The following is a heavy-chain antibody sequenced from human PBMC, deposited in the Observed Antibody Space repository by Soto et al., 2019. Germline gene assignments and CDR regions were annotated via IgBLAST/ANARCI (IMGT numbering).Heavy chain of an antibody. Sequence: GGSLRLSCAASGFTFGSDAMSWVRQAPGKGLEWVSVITGSDDITYYADSVKGRFTISRDISKNTVYLQMNSLRSEDTAVYYCAVGNEDYYYYGMDVWGQGTTVTVSS. CDR2: ITGSDDIT. CDR1: GFTFGSDA. D-gene: IGHD1-1*01. J-gene: IGHJ6*02. V-gene: IGHV3-23*01. CDR3: AVGNEDYYYYGMDV.